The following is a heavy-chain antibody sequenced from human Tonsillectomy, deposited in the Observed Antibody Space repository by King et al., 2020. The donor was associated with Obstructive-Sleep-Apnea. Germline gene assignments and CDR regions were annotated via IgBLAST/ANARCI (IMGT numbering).Heavy chain of an antibody. CDR2: IKQDGSEK. CDR1: GFTFSGYW. D-gene: IGHD6-13*01. CDR3: ARDPEAAAGTAAYYSYGMDV. J-gene: IGHJ6*02. V-gene: IGHV3-7*03. Sequence: VQLVESGGGLVQPGGSLRLSCAASGFTFSGYWMSWVRQAPGKGLEWVANIKQDGSEKYYVDSVKGRFTISSDNAKNSLCLQMNSLGAEDTGVYYCARDPEAAAGTAAYYSYGMDVSGQGTTVTVSS.